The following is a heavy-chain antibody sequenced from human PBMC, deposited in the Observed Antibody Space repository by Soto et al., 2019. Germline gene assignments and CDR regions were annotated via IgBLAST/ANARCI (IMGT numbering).Heavy chain of an antibody. V-gene: IGHV3-7*01. J-gene: IGHJ4*02. CDR2: INEDGSEK. CDR1: GFTFSSSW. Sequence: EVQLVESGGGLVQPGGSLRLSCAASGFTFSSSWMNWVRQAPGKGLEWVAGINEDGSEKYYVDFVKGRFTISRDNVENALYLQMNSLRGEDTVVYFCARDRGYSCFDYWGLGTLVTVSS. D-gene: IGHD5-18*01. CDR3: ARDRGYSCFDY.